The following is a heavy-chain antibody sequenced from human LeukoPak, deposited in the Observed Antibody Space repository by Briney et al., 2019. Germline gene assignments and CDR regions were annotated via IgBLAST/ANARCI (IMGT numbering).Heavy chain of an antibody. Sequence: GGSLRLSCAASGFTFSSYSMNWVRQAPGKGLEWVSSISSSSSYIYYADSVKGRFTISRDNSKNTLYLQMNSLRAEDTAVYYCARDHSSSTFDPWGQGTLVTVSS. CDR1: GFTFSSYS. V-gene: IGHV3-21*04. J-gene: IGHJ5*02. CDR2: ISSSSSYI. CDR3: ARDHSSSTFDP. D-gene: IGHD6-6*01.